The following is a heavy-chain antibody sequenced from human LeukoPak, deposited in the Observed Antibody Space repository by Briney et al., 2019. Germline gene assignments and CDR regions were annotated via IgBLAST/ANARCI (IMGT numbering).Heavy chain of an antibody. V-gene: IGHV1-46*01. CDR1: GYTFTSYY. CDR2: INPSGGST. D-gene: IGHD2/OR15-2a*01. CDR3: TRDGCSSTTIFDENNWFDP. J-gene: IGHJ5*02. Sequence: ASVKLSCKASGYTFTSYYMHWVRQAPGQGREWMGIINPSGGSTSYAKKFQGRVTMTRDMSTSTVYMELSSLRSEDTAVYYCTRDGCSSTTIFDENNWFDPCGQGTLVIVSS.